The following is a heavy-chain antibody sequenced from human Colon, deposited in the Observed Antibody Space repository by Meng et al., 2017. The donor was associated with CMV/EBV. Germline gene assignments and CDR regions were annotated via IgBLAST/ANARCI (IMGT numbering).Heavy chain of an antibody. V-gene: IGHV3-30-3*01. CDR2: ISHDGDNI. CDR3: ARILRSFYFYGMDV. J-gene: IGHJ6*02. Sequence: SCAASAFPFSDYSMFWVRQAPGKGLECVALISHDGDNIYYLDSVKGRFTISRDKSKNTLFLQMNSLRGEDTALYYCARILRSFYFYGMDVWGQGTTVTVSS. CDR1: AFPFSDYS.